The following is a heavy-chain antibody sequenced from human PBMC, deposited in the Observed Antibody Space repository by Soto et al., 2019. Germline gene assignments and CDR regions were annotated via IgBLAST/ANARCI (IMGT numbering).Heavy chain of an antibody. D-gene: IGHD5-12*01. CDR2: ITGTASST. CDR3: AKVAEGYVVSALDS. J-gene: IGHJ4*02. CDR1: GFRFSDFA. Sequence: EVQLLESGGGFVQPGGSLRLSCAASGFRFSDFAMTWVRQAPGRGLEWVSAITGTASSTYYADSVKGRFTISRDNSKNTLYLQINSLRAEDTAIYYCAKVAEGYVVSALDSWGQGTLVTVSS. V-gene: IGHV3-23*01.